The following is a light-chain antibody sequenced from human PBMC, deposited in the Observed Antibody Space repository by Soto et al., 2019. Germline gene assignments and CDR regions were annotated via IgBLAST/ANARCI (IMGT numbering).Light chain of an antibody. J-gene: IGKJ3*01. Sequence: DIQMTQSPSSLSASVGDRVTITCRASQSISSYLNWYQQKPGKAPKLLIYAASSLQSGVPSRFSGSGSGPDLTLAISSLRPEDVATYYCQHSYSTPPTVGHGTKVYI. CDR1: QSISSY. CDR3: QHSYSTPPT. CDR2: AAS. V-gene: IGKV1-39*01.